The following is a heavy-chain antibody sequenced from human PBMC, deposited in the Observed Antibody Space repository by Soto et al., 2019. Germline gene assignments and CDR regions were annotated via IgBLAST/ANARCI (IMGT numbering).Heavy chain of an antibody. V-gene: IGHV3-33*06. CDR3: AKSPGMYYYDSSGYYHYDY. Sequence: SLRLSCAASGFTFNNYGMHWVRQAPGKRLEWVAVIWFDGSNKYYADSVRGRFTISRDNSKNTLYLQMNSLRAEDTAVYYCAKSPGMYYYDSSGYYHYDYWGQGTLVTVSS. CDR2: IWFDGSNK. CDR1: GFTFNNYG. J-gene: IGHJ4*02. D-gene: IGHD3-22*01.